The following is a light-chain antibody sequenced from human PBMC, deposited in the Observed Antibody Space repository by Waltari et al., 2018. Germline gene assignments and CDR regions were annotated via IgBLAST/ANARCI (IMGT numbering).Light chain of an antibody. J-gene: IGKJ1*01. CDR2: SAS. Sequence: EIVLTQSPGILSLSPGERATLSCRASQSVSSSYLAWYQQKPGQAPRLLIYSASSRATGIPDRFSGSGSGTDFTLTISRLEPEDCAVYYCQQYVTSPWTFGQGTKVETK. CDR3: QQYVTSPWT. CDR1: QSVSSSY. V-gene: IGKV3-20*01.